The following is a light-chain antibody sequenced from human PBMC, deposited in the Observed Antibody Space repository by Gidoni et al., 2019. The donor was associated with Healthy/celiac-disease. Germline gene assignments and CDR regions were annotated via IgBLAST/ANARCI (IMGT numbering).Light chain of an antibody. CDR1: QSVSSY. J-gene: IGKJ5*01. Sequence: EIVLTQSPATLSLSPGERATLSCRASQSVSSYLAWYQQKPGQAPRLLIYDASNRATGSPARFSGSGSGTDFTLTISSLEPEDFAVYYCQQRSNWPPITFXQXTQLEIK. CDR2: DAS. CDR3: QQRSNWPPIT. V-gene: IGKV3-11*01.